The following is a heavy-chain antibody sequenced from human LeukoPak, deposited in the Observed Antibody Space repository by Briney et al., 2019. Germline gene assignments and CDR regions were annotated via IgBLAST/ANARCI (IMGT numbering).Heavy chain of an antibody. CDR1: GGSISSSNDY. J-gene: IGHJ4*02. D-gene: IGHD3-22*01. Sequence: SETLSLTCTVFGGSISSSNDYWGWIRQPPGKGLEWIGSIFYGGSTNYNPSLKSRVTISVDMSKNQFPLKMRSGTATDTAVYYCAKHIATRYYLNYWGQGTLVTVSS. CDR3: AKHIATRYYLNY. V-gene: IGHV4-39*01. CDR2: IFYGGST.